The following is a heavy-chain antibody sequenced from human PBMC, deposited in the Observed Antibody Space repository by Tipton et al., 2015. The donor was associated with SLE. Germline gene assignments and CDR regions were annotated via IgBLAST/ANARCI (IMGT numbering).Heavy chain of an antibody. CDR3: ARRLGYCSASTCSFDP. J-gene: IGHJ5*02. CDR2: ISGSGGST. Sequence: SLRLSCAASGLTFSSYAMSWVRQVPGKGLEWVSAISGSGGSTYYADSVKGRFTISRDNSKNTLYLQMNSLRDEDTAVYYCARRLGYCSASTCSFDPWGQGSLVTVSS. CDR1: GLTFSSYA. V-gene: IGHV3-23*01. D-gene: IGHD2-2*01.